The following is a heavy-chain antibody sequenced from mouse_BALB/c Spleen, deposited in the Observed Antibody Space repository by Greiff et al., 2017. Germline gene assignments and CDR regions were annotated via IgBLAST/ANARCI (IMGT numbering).Heavy chain of an antibody. J-gene: IGHJ4*01. Sequence: EVMLVESGGGLVKPGGSLKLSCAASGFTFSSYAMSWVRQSPEKRLEWVAEISSGGSYTYYPDTVTGRFTISRDNAKNTRYLEMSSLRSEDTAMDYCARVNYYGRAMDYWGQGTSVTVSS. CDR2: ISSGGSYT. CDR3: ARVNYYGRAMDY. V-gene: IGHV5-9-4*01. CDR1: GFTFSSYA. D-gene: IGHD1-1*01.